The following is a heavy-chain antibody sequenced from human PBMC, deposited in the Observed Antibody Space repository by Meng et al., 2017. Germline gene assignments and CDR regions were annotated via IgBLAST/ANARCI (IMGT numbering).Heavy chain of an antibody. J-gene: IGHJ4*02. CDR3: AREGRVDFDY. CDR2: NNTNTGNP. V-gene: IGHV7-4-1*02. Sequence: QVPLWHTTSEFEKPGASVKVSFKATGYTFISFAMKWLRQAPGQGIQLMGWNNTNTGNPTYAQCFIGRFVFSLDTFVRTAYLQIMSLEADYTAVYYCAREGRVDFDYWGQGTLVTVFS. D-gene: IGHD2-15*01. CDR1: GYTFISFA.